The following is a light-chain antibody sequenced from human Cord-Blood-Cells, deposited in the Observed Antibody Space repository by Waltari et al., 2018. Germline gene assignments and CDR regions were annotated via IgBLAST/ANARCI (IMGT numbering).Light chain of an antibody. J-gene: IGLJ1*01. CDR1: NSDVGGYNY. CDR2: DVS. V-gene: IGLV2-14*03. Sequence: SALTQPASVSGSPGQSVPIPCTGNNSDVGGYNYVSWYQQHPGKAPKLMIYDVSNRPSGVSNRFSGSKSGNTASLTISGLQAEDEADYYCSSYTSSSTYVFGTGTKVTVL. CDR3: SSYTSSSTYV.